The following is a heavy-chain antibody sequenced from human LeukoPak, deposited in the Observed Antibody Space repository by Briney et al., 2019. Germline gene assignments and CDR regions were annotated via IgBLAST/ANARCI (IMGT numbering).Heavy chain of an antibody. J-gene: IGHJ5*02. D-gene: IGHD6-6*01. CDR2: INPNSGGT. CDR3: ASDRGMYKAARPRPNWFDP. V-gene: IGHV1-2*02. CDR1: GYTFTGYY. Sequence: ASVKVSCKASGYTFTGYYMHWVRQAPGQGLEWMGWINPNSGGTNYAQKFQGRVTMTRDTSISTAYMELSRLRSDDTAVYYCASDRGMYKAARPRPNWFDPWGQGTLVTVSS.